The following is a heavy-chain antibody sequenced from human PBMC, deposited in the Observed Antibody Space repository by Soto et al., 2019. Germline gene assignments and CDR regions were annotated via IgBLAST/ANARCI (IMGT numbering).Heavy chain of an antibody. D-gene: IGHD5-18*01. CDR1: GGSISSYY. CDR3: ARLIVIQLWFASPYAFDI. Sequence: TSETLSLTCTVSGGSISSYYWSWIRQPPGKGLEWIGYIYYSGSTNYNPSLKSRVTISVDTSKNQFSLKLSSVTAADTAVYYCARLIVIQLWFASPYAFDIWGQGTMVTVSS. J-gene: IGHJ3*02. V-gene: IGHV4-59*01. CDR2: IYYSGST.